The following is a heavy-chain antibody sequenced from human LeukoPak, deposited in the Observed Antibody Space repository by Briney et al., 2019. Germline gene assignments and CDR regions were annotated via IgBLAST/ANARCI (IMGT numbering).Heavy chain of an antibody. D-gene: IGHD4-17*01. V-gene: IGHV3-7*04. CDR1: GFTFSSYW. CDR2: IRSDGNEI. Sequence: PGGSLRLSCAASGFTFSSYWLSWVRQAPGRRLEWLANIRSDGNEIYSMDSVRGRFTISRDNAKNSLYLQMNGLRAEDTAVYFCARVRVGFGDLFDSWGQGTLVTVSS. J-gene: IGHJ4*02. CDR3: ARVRVGFGDLFDS.